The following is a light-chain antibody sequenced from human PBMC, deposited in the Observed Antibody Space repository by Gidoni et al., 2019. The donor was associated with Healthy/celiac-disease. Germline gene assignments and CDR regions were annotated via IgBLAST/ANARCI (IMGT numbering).Light chain of an antibody. V-gene: IGKV1-39*01. CDR3: QQSYSTPLT. CDR2: AAS. Sequence: DIQMTQSPSSLSASVGDRVTITCLASQSISSYLNLYQQKPGQAPKLLIYAASSLQSGVPSRFSGSGSGTDFTLTISRLQPEDFATYYCQQSYSTPLTFGGGTKVEIK. CDR1: QSISSY. J-gene: IGKJ4*01.